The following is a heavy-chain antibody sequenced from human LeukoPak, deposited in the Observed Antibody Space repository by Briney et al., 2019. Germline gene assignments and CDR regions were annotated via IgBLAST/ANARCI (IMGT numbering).Heavy chain of an antibody. V-gene: IGHV1-18*04. CDR3: ARGADDYVWGSYRYITTGFDY. CDR1: VYTFTIYG. Sequence: ASVKVSCKASVYTFTIYGICWVRQAPAQGLEWMGGISAYTVNTNYAQKLHGRVTMTTDTSTSTAYMELRSMRSDDTAVYYCARGADDYVWGSYRYITTGFDYWGQGTLVTVSS. J-gene: IGHJ4*02. CDR2: ISAYTVNT. D-gene: IGHD3-16*02.